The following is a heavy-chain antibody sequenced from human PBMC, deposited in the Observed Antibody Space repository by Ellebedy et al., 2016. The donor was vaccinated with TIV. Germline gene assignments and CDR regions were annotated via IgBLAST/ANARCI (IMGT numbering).Heavy chain of an antibody. V-gene: IGHV3-30-3*01. J-gene: IGHJ6*02. D-gene: IGHD6-19*01. CDR1: GFTFSSYA. Sequence: GESLKISCAASGFTFSSYAMHWVRQAPGKGLEWVAVISYDGSNKYYADSVKARLPISRDNSKNTLYLQMNSLRAEDTAVYYCARDLEKSSGWYGPTYYYYGMDVWGQGTTVTVSS. CDR3: ARDLEKSSGWYGPTYYYYGMDV. CDR2: ISYDGSNK.